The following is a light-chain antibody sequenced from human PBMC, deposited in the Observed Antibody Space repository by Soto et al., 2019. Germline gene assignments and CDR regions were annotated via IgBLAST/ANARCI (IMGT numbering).Light chain of an antibody. CDR3: QHYGDLPLT. CDR2: DAS. J-gene: IGKJ4*01. Sequence: DIQLTQSPSSLSASVGDRVSITCQASQDIVRFLNWYQKKPGKAPKLLIYDASNLETGVPSRFSGSGSGTVFTFTISSLQPEDVATYYCQHYGDLPLTFGGGTKVEI. V-gene: IGKV1-33*01. CDR1: QDIVRF.